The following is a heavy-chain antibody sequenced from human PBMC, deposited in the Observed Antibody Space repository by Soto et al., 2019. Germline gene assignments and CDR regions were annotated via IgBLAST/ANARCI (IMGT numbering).Heavy chain of an antibody. CDR3: AKDITAAPYYLDY. Sequence: PGGSLRLSCAASGFTFDDYAMHWVRQAPGKGLEWVSGISWNSGSIGYADSVKGRFTISRDNAKNSLYLQMNSLRAEDTALYYCAKDITAAPYYLDYWGQGTLVTVSS. V-gene: IGHV3-9*01. J-gene: IGHJ4*02. CDR2: ISWNSGSI. CDR1: GFTFDDYA. D-gene: IGHD2-2*01.